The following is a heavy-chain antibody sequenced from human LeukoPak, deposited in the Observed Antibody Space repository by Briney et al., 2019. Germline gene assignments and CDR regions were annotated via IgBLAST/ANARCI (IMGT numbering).Heavy chain of an antibody. CDR2: INPSGGST. J-gene: IGHJ5*02. CDR1: GYTFTSYY. Sequence: APVKVSCKASGYTFTSYYMHWVRQAPGQGLEWMGIINPSGGSTSYAQKFQGRVTMTRDTSTSTVYMELSSLRSEDTAVYYCARGEIVVVVAATEGWFDPWGQGTLVTVSS. D-gene: IGHD2-15*01. V-gene: IGHV1-46*01. CDR3: ARGEIVVVVAATEGWFDP.